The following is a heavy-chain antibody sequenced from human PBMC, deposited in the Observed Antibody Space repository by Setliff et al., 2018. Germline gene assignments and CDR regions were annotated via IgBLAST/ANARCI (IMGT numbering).Heavy chain of an antibody. CDR1: GFTFSNSW. J-gene: IGHJ3*02. V-gene: IGHV3-7*01. Sequence: HPGGSLRLSCAASGFTFSNSWMRWVRQAPGKGLEWVANIKEDGSEKYYMDSVKGRFTISRDNAKNSLYLQMNSLRVEDTAVYYCARGTWWAFEIWGQGTMVTVSS. CDR2: IKEDGSEK. CDR3: ARGTWWAFEI. D-gene: IGHD2-8*02.